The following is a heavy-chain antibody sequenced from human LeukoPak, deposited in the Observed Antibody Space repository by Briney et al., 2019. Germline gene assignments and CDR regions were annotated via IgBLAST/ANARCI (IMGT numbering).Heavy chain of an antibody. CDR3: ARDRTTVTTGYYGMDV. J-gene: IGHJ6*02. CDR2: INPNTGVT. CDR1: GYTFSDYY. D-gene: IGHD4-17*01. V-gene: IGHV1-2*02. Sequence: ASVKVSCKASGYTFSDYYMHWVRQAPGQGLEWMGWINPNTGVTNYAQKFQGRVTLTRDTSIITAYMELTRLRSYDTAMYYCARDRTTVTTGYYGMDVWGQGTTLTVSS.